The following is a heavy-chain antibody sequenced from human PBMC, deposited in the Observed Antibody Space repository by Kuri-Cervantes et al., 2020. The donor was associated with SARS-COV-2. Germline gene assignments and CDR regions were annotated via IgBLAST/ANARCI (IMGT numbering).Heavy chain of an antibody. Sequence: LSLTCAASGFTFSDYYMSWIRQAPGKGLEWVSGVSWNGSRTHYADSVKGRFIISRDNSRNFLYQQMNSLRPEDMAVYYCVRHKAAAGIVAPDWGQGTLVTVSS. CDR3: VRHKAAAGIVAPD. V-gene: IGHV3-19*01. CDR1: GFTFSDYY. CDR2: VSWNGSRT. D-gene: IGHD6-13*01. J-gene: IGHJ4*02.